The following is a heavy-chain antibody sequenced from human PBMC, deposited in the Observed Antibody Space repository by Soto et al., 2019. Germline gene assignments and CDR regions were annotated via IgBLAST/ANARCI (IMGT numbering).Heavy chain of an antibody. D-gene: IGHD3-16*01. V-gene: IGHV4-30-4*01. CDR3: AMLAGGYRCFEA. CDR2: IHAGGTS. Sequence: QEQLQESGPGLVKPSQTLSLTCSVSGGSIRSVDHWWSWVRQPPGKGLEWLGYIHAGGTSYVTPFPQSRITMSVGTSRNQFSLNLNPGAAANTAVYFCAMLAGGYRCFEAWGQGTLVTVSS. CDR1: GGSIRSVDHW. J-gene: IGHJ5*02.